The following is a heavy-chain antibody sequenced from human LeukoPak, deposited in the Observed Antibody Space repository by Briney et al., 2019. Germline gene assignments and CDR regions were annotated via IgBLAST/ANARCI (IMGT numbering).Heavy chain of an antibody. CDR3: AKDHYYDSSGRFQH. Sequence: GGSLRLSWAASGFPFSSYAMSWVRQAPGKGLELVSAISGSGGSTYYADSVKGRFTISRDNSKNTLYLQMNSLRAEDTAVYYCAKDHYYDSSGRFQHWGRGTLVTVSS. V-gene: IGHV3-23*01. CDR2: ISGSGGST. J-gene: IGHJ1*01. D-gene: IGHD3-22*01. CDR1: GFPFSSYA.